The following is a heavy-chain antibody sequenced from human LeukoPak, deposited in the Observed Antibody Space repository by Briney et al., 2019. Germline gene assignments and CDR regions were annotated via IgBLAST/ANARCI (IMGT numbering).Heavy chain of an antibody. CDR1: DDSFSSHY. V-gene: IGHV4-59*11. D-gene: IGHD4-17*01. J-gene: IGHJ1*01. CDR2: ISYSGST. CDR3: ARDNGRHPDYGDYALQH. Sequence: SETLSLTCTVSDDSFSSHYWTWIRQPPGKGLEWIGYISYSGSTNYNPSLKSRVTMSVDTSKNQFSLKLSSVTAADTAVYYCARDNGRHPDYGDYALQHWGQGTLVTVSS.